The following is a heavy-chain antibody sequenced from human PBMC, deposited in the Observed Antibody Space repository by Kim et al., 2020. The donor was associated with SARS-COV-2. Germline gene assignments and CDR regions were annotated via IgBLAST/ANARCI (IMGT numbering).Heavy chain of an antibody. Sequence: YTPALKSRVTISVDTSKNQFSLKLSSVTAAETAVYYCAGSVVVAAGWFDPWGQGTLVTVSS. CDR3: AGSVVVAAGWFDP. J-gene: IGHJ5*02. D-gene: IGHD2-15*01. V-gene: IGHV4-31*02.